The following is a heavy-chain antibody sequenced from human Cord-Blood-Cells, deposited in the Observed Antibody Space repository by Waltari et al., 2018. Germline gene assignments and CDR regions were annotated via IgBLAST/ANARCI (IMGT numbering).Heavy chain of an antibody. CDR1: GGSISSSSYY. J-gene: IGHJ4*02. V-gene: IGHV4-39*01. CDR2: IYYSGST. Sequence: QLQLQESGPGLVKPSETLSLICTVSGGSISSSSYYWGWIRQPPGKGLEWIGSIYYSGSTYYNPSLKSRVTISVDTSKNQFSLKLSSVTAADTAVYYCARVGVDSSSWFDYWGQGTLVTVSS. CDR3: ARVGVDSSSWFDY. D-gene: IGHD6-13*01.